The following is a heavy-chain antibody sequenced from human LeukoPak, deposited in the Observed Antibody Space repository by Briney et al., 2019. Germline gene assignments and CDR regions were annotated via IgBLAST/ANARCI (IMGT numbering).Heavy chain of an antibody. CDR3: GRETYYYDSSGYYLRDWFDP. J-gene: IGHJ5*02. V-gene: IGHV4-39*01. Sequence: SETLSLTCTVSGGSISSSSYYWGWIRQPPGKGLEWIGSIYYSGSTYYNPSLKSRVTISVDTSKNQFSLKLTSVTAADTAVYYCGRETYYYDSSGYYLRDWFDPWGQGTLVTVSS. CDR1: GGSISSSSYY. D-gene: IGHD3-22*01. CDR2: IYYSGST.